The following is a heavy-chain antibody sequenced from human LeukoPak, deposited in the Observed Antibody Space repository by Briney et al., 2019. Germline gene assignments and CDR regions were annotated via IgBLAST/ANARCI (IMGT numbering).Heavy chain of an antibody. D-gene: IGHD3-10*01. V-gene: IGHV4-31*03. Sequence: SQTLSLTCTVSGGSISSGGYYWSWIRQHPGKGLEWIGYIYYSGSTYYNPSLKSRVTISVDTSKNQFSLKLSSVTAADTAVYYCARVAGFGESQNDYWGQGTLVTVSS. CDR1: GGSISSGGYY. CDR2: IYYSGST. CDR3: ARVAGFGESQNDY. J-gene: IGHJ4*02.